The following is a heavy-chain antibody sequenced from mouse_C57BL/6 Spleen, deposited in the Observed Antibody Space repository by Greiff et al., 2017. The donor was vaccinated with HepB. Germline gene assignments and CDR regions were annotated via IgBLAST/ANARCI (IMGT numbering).Heavy chain of an antibody. CDR1: GFTFSDYG. CDR3: ARHVLYAMDY. CDR2: ISSGSSTI. Sequence: DVKLVESGGGLVKPGGSLKLSCAASGFTFSDYGMHWVRQAPEKGLEWVAYISSGSSTIYYADTVKGRFTISRDNAKNTLFLQMTSLRSEDTAMYYCARHVLYAMDYWGQGTSVTVSS. V-gene: IGHV5-17*01. J-gene: IGHJ4*01.